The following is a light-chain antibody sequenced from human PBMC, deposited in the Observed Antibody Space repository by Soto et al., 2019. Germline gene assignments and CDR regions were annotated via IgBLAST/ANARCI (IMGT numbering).Light chain of an antibody. CDR2: GAS. Sequence: TVLTQSPATLSLSPGERATLSCRASQSVSRYYLSWYQQKPGQAPRLLIYGASTRATGIPARFSGSGSGTDFTLTITSLQLEYFAVYYCQQALSFGGGTRVEI. V-gene: IGKV3D-7*01. CDR1: QSVSRYY. J-gene: IGKJ4*01. CDR3: QQALS.